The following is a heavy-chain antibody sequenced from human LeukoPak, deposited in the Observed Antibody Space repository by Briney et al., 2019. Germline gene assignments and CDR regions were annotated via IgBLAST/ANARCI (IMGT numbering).Heavy chain of an antibody. D-gene: IGHD6-6*01. CDR3: ARYHSSDYFDY. J-gene: IGHJ4*02. Sequence: GESLKISCKSSGYSFISYWIAWVRQMPGKGLEWMGIIYPGDSETRYSPSLQGLVTISADKSISTAYLQWSSLKASDTAMYYCARYHSSDYFDYWGQGTLVAVSS. CDR2: IYPGDSET. CDR1: GYSFISYW. V-gene: IGHV5-51*01.